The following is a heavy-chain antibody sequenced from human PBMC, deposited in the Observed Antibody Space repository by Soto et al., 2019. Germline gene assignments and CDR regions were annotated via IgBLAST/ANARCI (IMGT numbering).Heavy chain of an antibody. V-gene: IGHV4-59*08. CDR3: ASSRGAHSSFDY. CDR2: IYYSGST. D-gene: IGHD3-16*01. J-gene: IGHJ4*02. Sequence: SETLSLTCTVSGGSISSYYWSWIRQPPGKGLEWIGYIYYSGSTNYNPSLKSRVTISVDTSKNQFSLKLSSVTAADTAVYYCASSRGAHSSFDYWGQGTLVTVSS. CDR1: GGSISSYY.